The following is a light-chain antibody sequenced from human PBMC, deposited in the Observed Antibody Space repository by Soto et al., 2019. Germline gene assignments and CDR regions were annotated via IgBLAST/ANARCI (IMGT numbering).Light chain of an antibody. CDR2: GAS. CDR3: QQYGSSGT. J-gene: IGKJ1*01. Sequence: EIVLTQSPGTLSLSPGESATLSCRASQSIGSNYLAWYQQKPGQAPRLLIYGASKMATGIPDRFSGSGSGTEFTLTISRLEPEDFAVYYCQQYGSSGTFGQGTKVDI. CDR1: QSIGSNY. V-gene: IGKV3-20*01.